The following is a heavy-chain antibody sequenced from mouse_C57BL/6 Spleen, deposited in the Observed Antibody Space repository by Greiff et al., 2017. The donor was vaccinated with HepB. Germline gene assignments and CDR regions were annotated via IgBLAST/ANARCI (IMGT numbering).Heavy chain of an antibody. D-gene: IGHD1-1*01. V-gene: IGHV7-1*01. Sequence: EVQGVESGGGLVQSGRSLRLSCATSGFTFSDFYMEWVRQAPGKGLEWIAASRNKANDYTTEYSASVKGRFIVSRDTSQSILYLQMNALRAEDTAIYFCARDYYGSGAMDDWGQGTSVTVSS. CDR3: ARDYYGSGAMDD. CDR1: GFTFSDFY. CDR2: SRNKANDYTT. J-gene: IGHJ4*01.